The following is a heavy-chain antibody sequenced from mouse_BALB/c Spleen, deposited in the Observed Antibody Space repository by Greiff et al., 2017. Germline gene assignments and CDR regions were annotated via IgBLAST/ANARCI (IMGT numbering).Heavy chain of an antibody. V-gene: IGHV1-69*02. J-gene: IGHJ4*01. CDR2: IYPSDSYT. D-gene: IGHD1-1*01. CDR3: TRGRAYYGYAMDY. CDR1: GYTFTSYW. Sequence: QVQLKQPGAELVRPGASVKLSCKASGYTFTSYWINWVKQRPGQGLEWIGNIYPSDSYTNYNQKFKDKATLTVDKSSSTAYMQLSSPTSEDSAVYYCTRGRAYYGYAMDYWGQGTSVTVSS.